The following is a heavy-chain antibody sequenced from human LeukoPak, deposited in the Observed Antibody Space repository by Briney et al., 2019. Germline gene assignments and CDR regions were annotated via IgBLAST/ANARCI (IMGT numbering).Heavy chain of an antibody. V-gene: IGHV1-69*04. CDR1: GGTFSSYA. CDR3: APQITDYYDSSGPAYYFDY. D-gene: IGHD3-22*01. Sequence: ASVKVSCKASGGTFSSYAISWVRQAPGQGLEWMGRIIPIPGIANYAQKFQGRVTITADKSTSTAYMELSSLRSEDTAVYYCAPQITDYYDSSGPAYYFDYWGQGTLVTVSS. CDR2: IIPIPGIA. J-gene: IGHJ4*02.